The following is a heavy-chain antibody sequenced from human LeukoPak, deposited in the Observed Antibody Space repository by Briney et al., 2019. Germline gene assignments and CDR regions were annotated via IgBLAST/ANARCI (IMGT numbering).Heavy chain of an antibody. J-gene: IGHJ5*02. D-gene: IGHD6-19*01. CDR3: ARGRGSGHKENWFDP. CDR1: GYTFTSYD. V-gene: IGHV1-8*01. CDR2: MNPNRGNT. Sequence: ASVKVSCKASGYTFTSYDINWVRQATGQGLEWMGWMNPNRGNTGYAQKFQGRVTMTRNTSISTAYMELSRLRSEDTAVYYCARGRGSGHKENWFDPWGQGTLVTVSS.